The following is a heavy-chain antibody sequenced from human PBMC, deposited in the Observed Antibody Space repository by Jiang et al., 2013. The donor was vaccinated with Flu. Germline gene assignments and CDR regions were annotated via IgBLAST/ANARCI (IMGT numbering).Heavy chain of an antibody. V-gene: IGHV6-1*01. D-gene: IGHD6-13*01. J-gene: IGHJ4*02. Sequence: RQSPSRGLEWLGRTYYRSKWYNDYAVSVKSRITINPDTSKNQFSLQLNSVTPEDTAVYYCARGIIAADYWGQGTLVTVSS. CDR2: TYYRSKWYN. CDR3: ARGIIAADY.